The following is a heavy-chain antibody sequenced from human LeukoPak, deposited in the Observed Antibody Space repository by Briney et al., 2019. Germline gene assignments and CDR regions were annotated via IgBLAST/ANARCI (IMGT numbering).Heavy chain of an antibody. CDR2: IWYDGSNK. V-gene: IGHV3-33*01. D-gene: IGHD6-13*01. Sequence: GGSLRLSCAASGFTVSSYGMHWVRQSPGKGLEWVAVIWYDGSNKYYADSVKGRFTISRDNSKNTLYLQMNSLRAEDTAVYYCARDRYSSSWYAPFDPWGQGTLVTVSS. CDR1: GFTVSSYG. J-gene: IGHJ5*02. CDR3: ARDRYSSSWYAPFDP.